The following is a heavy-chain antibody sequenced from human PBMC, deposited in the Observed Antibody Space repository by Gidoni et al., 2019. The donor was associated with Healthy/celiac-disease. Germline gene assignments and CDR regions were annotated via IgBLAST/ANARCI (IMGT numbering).Heavy chain of an antibody. CDR2: IYYSGST. V-gene: IGHV4-59*01. CDR1: GGSISSYY. D-gene: IGHD6-13*01. J-gene: IGHJ5*02. Sequence: QVQLQESGPGLVKPSETLSLTCTVSGGSISSYYWSWIRQPPGKGLEWIGYIYYSGSTNYSPSLKSRVTISVDTSKNQFSLKLSSVTAADTAVYYCARSIAAAGTWFDPWGQGTLVTVSS. CDR3: ARSIAAAGTWFDP.